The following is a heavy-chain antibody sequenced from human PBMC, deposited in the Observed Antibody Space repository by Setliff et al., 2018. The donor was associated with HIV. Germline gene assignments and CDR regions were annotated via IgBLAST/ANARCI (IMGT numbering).Heavy chain of an antibody. Sequence: GGSLRLSCAASGFTFSSYGMHWVRQAPGKGLEWVAVIWSDGSNKYYADSVKGRFTISRDNGKNSLYLQMNSLRAEDTAVYYCASSGYNYGGYYMDVWGKGTTVTVSS. J-gene: IGHJ6*03. CDR2: IWSDGSNK. CDR3: ASSGYNYGGYYMDV. V-gene: IGHV3-33*03. D-gene: IGHD5-18*01. CDR1: GFTFSSYG.